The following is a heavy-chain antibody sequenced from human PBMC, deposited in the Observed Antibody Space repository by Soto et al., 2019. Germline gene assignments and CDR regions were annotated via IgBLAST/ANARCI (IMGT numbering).Heavy chain of an antibody. V-gene: IGHV3-74*01. CDR1: GFTFSSYW. CDR3: ARGALGSYFSDY. J-gene: IGHJ4*02. CDR2: IKGDGIST. D-gene: IGHD3-10*01. Sequence: EVQLVESGGGLVQPGGSLRLSCAASGFTFSSYWMHWVRQAPGKGLVWVSRIKGDGISTNYADSVKGRFTISRYNAKDTVLLQMNGLRDEDTAIYYWARGALGSYFSDYWGQGTLVTVSS.